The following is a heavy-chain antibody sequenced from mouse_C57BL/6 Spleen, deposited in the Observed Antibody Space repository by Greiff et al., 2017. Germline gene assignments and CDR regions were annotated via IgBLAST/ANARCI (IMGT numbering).Heavy chain of an antibody. Sequence: VQRVESGPELVKPGASVKISCKASGYAFSSSWMNWVKQRPGKGLEWIGRIYPGDGDTNYNGKFKGKATLNADKSSSTAYMQLSSLTSEDSAVYFCARGTGSFMDYWGQGTSVTVSS. D-gene: IGHD4-1*01. J-gene: IGHJ4*01. CDR1: GYAFSSSW. CDR2: IYPGDGDT. V-gene: IGHV1-82*01. CDR3: ARGTGSFMDY.